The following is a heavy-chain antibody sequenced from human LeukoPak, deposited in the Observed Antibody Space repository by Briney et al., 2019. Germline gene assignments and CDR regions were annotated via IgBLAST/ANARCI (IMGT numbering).Heavy chain of an antibody. J-gene: IGHJ6*02. CDR2: IYSGGST. CDR3: ARAFDYYYGMDV. CDR1: GFTFDNYA. V-gene: IGHV3-53*04. Sequence: GGSLRLSCAASGFTFDNYAMHWVRQAPGKGLEWVSVIYSGGSTYYADSVKGRFTISRHNSKNTLYLQMNSLRAEDTAVYYCARAFDYYYGMDVWGQGTTVTVSS.